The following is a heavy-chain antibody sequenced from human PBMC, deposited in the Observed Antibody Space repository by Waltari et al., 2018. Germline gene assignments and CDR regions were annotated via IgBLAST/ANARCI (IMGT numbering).Heavy chain of an antibody. CDR3: ARVQTSYYYDSSGYYYGY. V-gene: IGHV1-46*01. CDR1: GYTFTSYY. J-gene: IGHJ4*02. Sequence: QVQLVQSGAEVKKPGASVKVSCKASGYTFTSYYMHWVRQAPGQGLEWMGIINPSGGSTSYAQKFQGRVTMTRDTSTSTVYMELSSLRSEDTAVYYCARVQTSYYYDSSGYYYGYWGQGTLVTVSS. CDR2: INPSGGST. D-gene: IGHD3-22*01.